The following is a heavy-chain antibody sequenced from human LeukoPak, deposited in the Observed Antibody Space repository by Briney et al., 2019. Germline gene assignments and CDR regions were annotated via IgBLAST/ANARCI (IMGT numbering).Heavy chain of an antibody. Sequence: PSETLSLTCTVSGGSISSSSYYWGWIRQPPGKGLEWIGSIYYSGSTYYNPSLKSRVTISVDTSKNQFSLKLSSVTAADTAVYYCARRRWLRLGGMDVWGQGTTVTVSS. J-gene: IGHJ6*02. V-gene: IGHV4-39*07. CDR3: ARRRWLRLGGMDV. CDR2: IYYSGST. CDR1: GGSISSSSYY. D-gene: IGHD5-12*01.